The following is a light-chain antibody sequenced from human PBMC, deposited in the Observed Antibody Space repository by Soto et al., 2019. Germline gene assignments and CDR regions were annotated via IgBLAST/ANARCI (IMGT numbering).Light chain of an antibody. CDR3: FSYTTSSAPYV. V-gene: IGLV2-14*01. Sequence: SVLTQPASVSGSPGQSITISCTGTTSDLGGYNYVSWYQQHPGKVPKLMIYEVSNRPSGVSNRFSGSKSGNTASLTISGLQAEDEAAYYCFSYTTSSAPYVFGTGTKVTVL. CDR1: TSDLGGYNY. J-gene: IGLJ1*01. CDR2: EVS.